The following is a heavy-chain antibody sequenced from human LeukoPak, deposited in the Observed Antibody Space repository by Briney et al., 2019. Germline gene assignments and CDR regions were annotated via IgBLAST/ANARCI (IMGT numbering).Heavy chain of an antibody. CDR3: ARAGYPTVGWFDP. CDR2: INPNSGGT. D-gene: IGHD4-23*01. CDR1: GYTFTGYY. Sequence: ASVKVSCKASGYTFTGYYMHWVRQAPGQGLEWMGRINPNSGGTNYAQKFQGRVTMTRDTSISTAYLELSRLRSDDTAVYYCARAGYPTVGWFDPWGQGTLVTVSS. V-gene: IGHV1-2*06. J-gene: IGHJ5*02.